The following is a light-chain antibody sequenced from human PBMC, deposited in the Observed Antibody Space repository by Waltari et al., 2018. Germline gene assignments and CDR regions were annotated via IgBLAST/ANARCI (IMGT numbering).Light chain of an antibody. J-gene: IGKJ4*01. CDR3: QQSYSNSLT. CDR2: AAS. CDR1: QNIDNY. Sequence: DIQMTQSPSSLSASVRDRVSITCRASQNIDNYLNRYQQKPGKAPKLLIYAASTLQSGVPSRFSGSGSGTEFTLTISSLQPEDFANYYCQQSYSNSLTFGGGTRVEIK. V-gene: IGKV1-39*01.